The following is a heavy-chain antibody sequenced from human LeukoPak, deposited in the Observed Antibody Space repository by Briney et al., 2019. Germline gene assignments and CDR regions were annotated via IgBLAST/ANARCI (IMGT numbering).Heavy chain of an antibody. J-gene: IGHJ3*02. CDR3: ARDQHPSPYALLWFGHDAFDI. D-gene: IGHD3-10*01. V-gene: IGHV1-18*01. CDR1: GYTFTSYG. Sequence: ASVKVSCKASGYTFTSYGISWVRQAPGQGLEWMGWISAYNGNTNYAQKLQGRVTMTTDTSTSTAYMELRSLRSDDTAVYYCARDQHPSPYALLWFGHDAFDIWGQGTMVTVSS. CDR2: ISAYNGNT.